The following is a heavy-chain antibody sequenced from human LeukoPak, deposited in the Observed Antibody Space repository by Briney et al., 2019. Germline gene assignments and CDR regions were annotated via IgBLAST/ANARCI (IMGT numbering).Heavy chain of an antibody. J-gene: IGHJ4*02. CDR1: GGSISSSSYY. V-gene: IGHV4-39*01. CDR3: ARAHRDYDILTGYYESCYFDY. CDR2: IYYSGST. D-gene: IGHD3-9*01. Sequence: SETLSLTCTVSGGSISSSSYYWGWIRQPPGKGLEWIGSIYYSGSTYYNPSLKSRVTISVDTSKNQFSLKLSSVTAADTAVYYCARAHRDYDILTGYYESCYFDYWGQGTLVTVSS.